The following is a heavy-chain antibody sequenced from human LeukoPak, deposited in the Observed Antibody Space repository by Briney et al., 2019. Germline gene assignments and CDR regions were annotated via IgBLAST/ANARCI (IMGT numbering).Heavy chain of an antibody. CDR3: ARVELPYYYDSSGLT. J-gene: IGHJ5*02. CDR1: GFTFSSYG. CDR2: ISYDGSNK. D-gene: IGHD3-22*01. Sequence: PGGSLRLSCAASGFTFSSYGMHWVRQAPGKGLEWVAVISYDGSNKYYADSVKGRFTISRDNSKNTLYLQMNSLRAEDTAVYYCARVELPYYYDSSGLTWGQGTLVTVSS. V-gene: IGHV3-30*19.